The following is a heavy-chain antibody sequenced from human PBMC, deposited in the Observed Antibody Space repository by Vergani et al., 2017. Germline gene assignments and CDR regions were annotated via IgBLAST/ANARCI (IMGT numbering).Heavy chain of an antibody. V-gene: IGHV3-23*01. CDR2: ICGSGGST. CDR1: GFTFSSYA. J-gene: IGHJ4*02. Sequence: EVQLLESGGGLVQPGGSLRLSCAASGFTFSSYAMSWVRQAPGRGLGWVSAICGSGGSTYYADSVKGRFTISRDNSKNTLYLQMNSPRAEDTAVYYCAKELGYIVEGGWDYWGQGTLVTVSS. CDR3: AKELGYIVEGGWDY. D-gene: IGHD2-15*01.